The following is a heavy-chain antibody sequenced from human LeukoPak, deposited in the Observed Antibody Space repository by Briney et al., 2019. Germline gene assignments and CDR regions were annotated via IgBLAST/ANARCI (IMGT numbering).Heavy chain of an antibody. V-gene: IGHV4-59*12. CDR3: ARADYCSSTSCYQGGMDV. Sequence: PSETLSLTCTVSGGSISSYYWSWIRQPPGKGLEWIGYIYYSGSTYYNPSLKSRVTISVDRSKNQFSLKLSSVTAADTAVYYCARADYCSSTSCYQGGMDVWGQGTTVTVSS. J-gene: IGHJ6*02. CDR2: IYYSGST. D-gene: IGHD2-2*01. CDR1: GGSISSYY.